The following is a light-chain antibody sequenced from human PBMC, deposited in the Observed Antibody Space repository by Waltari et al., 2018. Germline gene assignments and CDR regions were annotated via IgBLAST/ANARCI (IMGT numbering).Light chain of an antibody. V-gene: IGKV1-5*03. Sequence: DIQMPQSPSTLSASVGDRVTITCRASQSISSWLAWYQQKPGKAPKHLIYKASSLESGVPSRFSGSGSGTEFTLTISSLQPDDFATYYCQQYNSYMYTFGQGTKLEIK. CDR1: QSISSW. CDR2: KAS. CDR3: QQYNSYMYT. J-gene: IGKJ2*01.